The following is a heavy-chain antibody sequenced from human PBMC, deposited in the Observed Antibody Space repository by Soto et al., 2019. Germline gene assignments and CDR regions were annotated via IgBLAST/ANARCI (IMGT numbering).Heavy chain of an antibody. D-gene: IGHD1-26*01. J-gene: IGHJ4*02. CDR2: INIEGSTT. Sequence: GGSLRLSCAASGFTFNNYWMHWVRQAPGKGLVWVSRINIEGSTTDYADSVRGRFAISRDNAKNTLYLQINSLRDEDTAVYYCTRDRGGNFYGGFDYWGRGTLVTVSS. V-gene: IGHV3-74*01. CDR3: TRDRGGNFYGGFDY. CDR1: GFTFNNYW.